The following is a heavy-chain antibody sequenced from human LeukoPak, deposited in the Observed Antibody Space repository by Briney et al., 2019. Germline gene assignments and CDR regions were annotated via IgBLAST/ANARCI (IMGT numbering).Heavy chain of an antibody. Sequence: ESGPALVKPTQTLTLTCTFSGFSLNTGAMCVSWIRQPPGKALEWLARIDWDDSEYYNPSLKTRLTISKDTSKNQVVLTMTNMDRADTGTYFCARTPFNWNDYYYAMDVWGQGTSVAVSS. J-gene: IGHJ6*02. CDR3: ARTPFNWNDYYYAMDV. D-gene: IGHD1-1*01. CDR1: GFSLNTGAMC. CDR2: IDWDDSE. V-gene: IGHV2-70*11.